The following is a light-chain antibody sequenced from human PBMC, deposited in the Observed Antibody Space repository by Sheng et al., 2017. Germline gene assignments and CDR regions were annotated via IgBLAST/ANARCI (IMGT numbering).Light chain of an antibody. CDR1: QSISSSY. J-gene: IGKJ1*01. Sequence: EIVLTQSPGTLSLSPGERATLSCRASQSISSSYLAWYQQKPGQAPRLLIYAASTRATGIPARFSGSGSGTEFTLTISSLQSEDFAVYYCQHYNNWPPWTFGQGTKVEIK. CDR2: AAS. V-gene: IGKV3-15*01. CDR3: QHYNNWPPWT.